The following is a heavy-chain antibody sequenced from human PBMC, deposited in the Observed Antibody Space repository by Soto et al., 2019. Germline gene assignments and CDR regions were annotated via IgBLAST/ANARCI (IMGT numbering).Heavy chain of an antibody. V-gene: IGHV3-9*01. J-gene: IGHJ4*02. D-gene: IGHD5-18*01. CDR1: GFTFDDYA. CDR3: VRSKGGYSYGTPFDY. CDR2: ISWNSGNT. Sequence: EVQLEESGGALVQPGRSLRLSCAASGFTFDDYAMYWVRQVLGKGLEWVSSISWNSGNTGYADSVKGRFTTSRDNAENALYLQMNSLRPEDTALYYCVRSKGGYSYGTPFDYWGQGTLVTVSS.